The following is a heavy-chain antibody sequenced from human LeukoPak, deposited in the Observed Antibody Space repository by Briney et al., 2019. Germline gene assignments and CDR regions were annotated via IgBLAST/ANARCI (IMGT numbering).Heavy chain of an antibody. Sequence: GGSQRLSCAASGFTFSSYGMHWVRQAPGKGLEWVAVIWYDGTNKNYADSVKGRFTISSDNSKNTLYLQMNSLRAEDTAVYYCARDLAAAGTFDYWGQGTLVTVSS. J-gene: IGHJ4*02. V-gene: IGHV3-33*01. D-gene: IGHD6-13*01. CDR1: GFTFSSYG. CDR3: ARDLAAAGTFDY. CDR2: IWYDGTNK.